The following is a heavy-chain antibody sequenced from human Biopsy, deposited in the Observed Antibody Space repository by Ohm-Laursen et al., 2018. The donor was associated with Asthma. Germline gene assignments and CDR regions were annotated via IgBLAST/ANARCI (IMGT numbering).Heavy chain of an antibody. CDR2: IYSGGTS. CDR3: ARGDSSNWSHYYFDC. CDR1: GFAVSRDH. Sequence: GSLRLSCAASGFAVSRDHMFWVRQAPGKGLEWVSVIYSGGTSHTADSVRGRFTISRDYSKNTLYLQMHSLRAEDTAFYYCARGDSSNWSHYYFDCWGQGTLVTVSS. D-gene: IGHD3-22*01. V-gene: IGHV3-53*01. J-gene: IGHJ4*02.